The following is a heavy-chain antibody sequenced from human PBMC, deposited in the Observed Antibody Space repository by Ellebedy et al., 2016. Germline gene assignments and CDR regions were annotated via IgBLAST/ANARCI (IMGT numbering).Heavy chain of an antibody. V-gene: IGHV3-11*01. CDR1: GFTVSSNY. Sequence: GESLKISXAASGFTVSSNYMSWIRQAPGKGLEWVSYISSSGSTIYYADSVKGRFTISRDNAKNSLYLQMNSLRAEDTAVYYCARDVGATFWYDRDYYYYGMDVWGQGTTVTVSS. CDR2: ISSSGSTI. D-gene: IGHD1-26*01. J-gene: IGHJ6*02. CDR3: ARDVGATFWYDRDYYYYGMDV.